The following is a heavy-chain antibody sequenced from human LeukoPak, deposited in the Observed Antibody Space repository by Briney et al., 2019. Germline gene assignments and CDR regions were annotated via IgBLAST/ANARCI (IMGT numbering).Heavy chain of an antibody. CDR2: IIPIFGTA. CDR1: GGTFSSYA. Sequence: GASVKVSCKASGGTFSSYAISWVRQAPGQGLEWMGGIIPIFGTANYAQKFQGRVTITADESTSTAYMELSSLRSEDTAVYYCARAKDGTTGTTDAFDIWGQGTVVTVSS. CDR3: ARAKDGTTGTTDAFDI. J-gene: IGHJ3*02. V-gene: IGHV1-69*13. D-gene: IGHD1-1*01.